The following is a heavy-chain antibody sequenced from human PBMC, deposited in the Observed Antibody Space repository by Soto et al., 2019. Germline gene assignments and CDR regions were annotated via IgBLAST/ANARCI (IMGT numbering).Heavy chain of an antibody. J-gene: IGHJ4*02. CDR2: ISSDGGST. CDR3: ARDGVATRAFDY. V-gene: IGHV3-64*01. Sequence: EVLLVESGGGLVQPGGSLRLSCAASGFTFWGYAMHWVRQAPGKGLEYVSRISSDGGSTYYVNSVKGRFAISRDNSKNTMYLQLGSLRTDDMAVYYCARDGVATRAFDYWGQGTLVTVSS. CDR1: GFTFWGYA. D-gene: IGHD5-12*01.